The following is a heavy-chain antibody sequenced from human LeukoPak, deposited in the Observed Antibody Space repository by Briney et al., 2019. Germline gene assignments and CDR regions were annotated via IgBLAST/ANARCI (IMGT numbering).Heavy chain of an antibody. J-gene: IGHJ6*02. V-gene: IGHV3-53*04. CDR3: ARDHTAAAGGYYYGMDV. CDR2: IYSGGST. D-gene: IGHD6-13*01. Sequence: PGGSLRLSCAASGFTVSSNYMSWVRQAPGKGLEWVSVIYSGGSTYYADSVKGRFTISRHNSKNTLYLQVNSLRAEDTAVYYCARDHTAAAGGYYYGMDVWGQGTTVTVSS. CDR1: GFTVSSNY.